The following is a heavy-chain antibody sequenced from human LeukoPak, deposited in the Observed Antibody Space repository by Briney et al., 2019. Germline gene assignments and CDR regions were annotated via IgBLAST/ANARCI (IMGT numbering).Heavy chain of an antibody. V-gene: IGHV3-33*01. CDR2: IWYDGSNK. Sequence: GGSLRLSCAASGFTFSSYGMHWVRQAPGKGLEWVAVIWYDGSNKYYADSVKGRFTISRDNSKNTLYLQMNSLRAEDTAVYYCAREKVNDYYYYGMDVWGQGTTVTVSS. CDR1: GFTFSSYG. J-gene: IGHJ6*02. CDR3: AREKVNDYYYYGMDV.